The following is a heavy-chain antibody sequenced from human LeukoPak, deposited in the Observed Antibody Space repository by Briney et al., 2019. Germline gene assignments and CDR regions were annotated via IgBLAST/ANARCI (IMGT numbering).Heavy chain of an antibody. CDR1: GYTFTSYA. CDR2: INTNTGNP. V-gene: IGHV7-4-1*02. D-gene: IGHD6-13*01. Sequence: ASVMVSSKASGYTFTSYAMNWVRQAPGQGLEWMGWINTNTGNPTYAQGFTGRFFFSLDTSVSTAYLQISSLEAEDTAVYYCARALKGIAAAGTAYWGQGTLVTVSS. J-gene: IGHJ4*02. CDR3: ARALKGIAAAGTAY.